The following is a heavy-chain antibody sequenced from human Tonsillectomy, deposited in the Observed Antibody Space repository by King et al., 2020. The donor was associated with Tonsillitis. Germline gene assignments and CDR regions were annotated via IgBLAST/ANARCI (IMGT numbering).Heavy chain of an antibody. D-gene: IGHD1-26*01. J-gene: IGHJ4*02. V-gene: IGHV4-39*01. CDR3: AGYVSGSFDY. CDR1: GGSISRGDHF. Sequence: LQLQESGPGVVKPSETLSLTCTVAGGSISRGDHFWAWIRQPPGKGLEWIGYLYSSGTIFYNPSLKSRITISGGTSENRFSLKFSSWTAADTAVYFWAGYVSGSFDYWGQGALVTVSS. CDR2: LYSSGTI.